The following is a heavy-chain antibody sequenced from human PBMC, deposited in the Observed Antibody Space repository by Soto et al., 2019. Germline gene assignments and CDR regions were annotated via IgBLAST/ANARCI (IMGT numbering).Heavy chain of an antibody. D-gene: IGHD2-21*02. Sequence: QVQLVQSGAEEKKPGASVKVSCKASGYTFTSYAMHWVRQAPGQRLEWMGWINAGNGNTKYSQKFQGRVTITRDTSADTGHMELGNLGSGSTAGEFCAGSIVVGTGPDQWGQGTPGT. CDR1: GYTFTSYA. CDR2: INAGNGNT. V-gene: IGHV1-3*05. J-gene: IGHJ1*01. CDR3: AGSIVVGTGPDQ.